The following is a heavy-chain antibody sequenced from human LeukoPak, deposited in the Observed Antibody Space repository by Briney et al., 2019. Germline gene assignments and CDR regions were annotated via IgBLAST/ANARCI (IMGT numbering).Heavy chain of an antibody. D-gene: IGHD2-15*01. CDR1: GGSFSGYY. Sequence: SETLSLTCAVYGGSFSGYYWSWIRQPPGKGLEWIGEINHSGSTNYNPSLKSRVTISVDTSKNQFSLKLSSVTAADTAVYYCARDPIKYCSGGSCYRDAFDIWGQGTMVTVSS. V-gene: IGHV4-34*01. CDR3: ARDPIKYCSGGSCYRDAFDI. CDR2: INHSGST. J-gene: IGHJ3*02.